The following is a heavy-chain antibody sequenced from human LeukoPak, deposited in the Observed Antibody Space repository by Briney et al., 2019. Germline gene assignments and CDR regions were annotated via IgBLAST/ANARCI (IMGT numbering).Heavy chain of an antibody. V-gene: IGHV1-2*02. D-gene: IGHD6-13*01. CDR2: INPNNGGT. CDR3: ARGAEQQRLAHFDY. J-gene: IGHJ4*02. Sequence: GASVKVSCKASGYIFTGYYMHWVRQAPGQGLELMGWINPNNGGTKSAQKFQGRVTMTRDTSISTAYMELSSLRSDDTAIYYCARGAEQQRLAHFDYWGQGTLVTVSS. CDR1: GYIFTGYY.